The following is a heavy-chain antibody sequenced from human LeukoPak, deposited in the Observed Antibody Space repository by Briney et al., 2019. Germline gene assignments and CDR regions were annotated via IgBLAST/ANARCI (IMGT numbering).Heavy chain of an antibody. CDR1: GGPFSGYY. CDR3: ATKVGSCSGGSCAKFDY. D-gene: IGHD2-15*01. J-gene: IGHJ4*02. V-gene: IGHV4-34*01. CDR2: INHSGIT. Sequence: SETLSLTCVVYGGPFSGYYRSWIRQPPGKGLEWIGEINHSGITRYNPSLKSRVTISVDTSKNQFSLKLSSVTAADTAVYYCATKVGSCSGGSCAKFDYWGQETLVTVSS.